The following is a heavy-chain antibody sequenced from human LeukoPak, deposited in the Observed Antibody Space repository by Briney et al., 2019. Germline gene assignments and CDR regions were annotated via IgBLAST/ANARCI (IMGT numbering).Heavy chain of an antibody. D-gene: IGHD7-27*01. Sequence: SETLSLTCAVYGGSFSGYYWSWIRQPPGKGLEWIGEINHSGSTNYNPSLKSRVTISVDTSKNQFSLKLSSVTAADTAVYYCARHGDRGPEYWGQGTLITVSS. J-gene: IGHJ4*02. CDR1: GGSFSGYY. V-gene: IGHV4-34*01. CDR3: ARHGDRGPEY. CDR2: INHSGST.